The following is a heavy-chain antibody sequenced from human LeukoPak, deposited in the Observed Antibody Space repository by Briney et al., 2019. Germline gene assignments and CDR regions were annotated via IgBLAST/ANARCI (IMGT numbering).Heavy chain of an antibody. CDR2: INLSGST. CDR3: ARGRFYDSSGYYYGGYFDY. D-gene: IGHD3-22*01. CDR1: GGSFSGSY. Sequence: NPSETLSPTCAVYGGSFSGSYWSWIRQPPGKGLEWIGEINLSGSTNYNPSLKSRVTISVDTSKYQFSLKLSSVTAADTAMYYCARGRFYDSSGYYYGGYFDYWGQGTLVTVSS. V-gene: IGHV4-34*01. J-gene: IGHJ4*02.